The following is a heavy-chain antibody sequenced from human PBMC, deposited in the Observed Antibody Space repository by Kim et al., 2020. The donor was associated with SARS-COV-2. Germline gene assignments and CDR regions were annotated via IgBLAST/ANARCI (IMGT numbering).Heavy chain of an antibody. V-gene: IGHV3-48*03. J-gene: IGHJ4*02. Sequence: IKYADSVKGRFTLTRDNAKNSLYLQMNSLSAEDTAVYYCARESDVAGNDYWCQGTLLTVSS. CDR3: ARESDVAGNDY. D-gene: IGHD6-19*01. CDR2: I.